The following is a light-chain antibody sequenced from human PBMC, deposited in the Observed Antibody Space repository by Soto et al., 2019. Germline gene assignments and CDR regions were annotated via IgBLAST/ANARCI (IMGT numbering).Light chain of an antibody. J-gene: IGKJ1*01. CDR2: GAS. Sequence: EIVLTQSPGTLSLSPGERATLSCRASQSVSSNFLAWYQQKPGQAPRLLMYGASSRATNIPARFSGSGSGTDFTLTISRLEPEDFAVYYCQQYANSPETFGQGTKVDIK. CDR1: QSVSSNF. V-gene: IGKV3-20*01. CDR3: QQYANSPET.